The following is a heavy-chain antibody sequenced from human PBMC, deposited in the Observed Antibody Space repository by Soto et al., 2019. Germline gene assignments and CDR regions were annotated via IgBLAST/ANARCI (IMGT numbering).Heavy chain of an antibody. CDR1: GYTFTDYA. D-gene: IGHD5-18*01. CDR3: ARDTGYTFGSLNY. CDR2: MNAGVGST. V-gene: IGHV1-3*01. J-gene: IGHJ4*02. Sequence: HVELVQSGADVKKPGASVTISCKASGYTFTDYALHWVRQAPGQRLEWMGRMNAGVGSTLYSQKFQGRITITRDTSASTAYMELNSLKSEDTAIYYCARDTGYTFGSLNYWGPGTLVTVSS.